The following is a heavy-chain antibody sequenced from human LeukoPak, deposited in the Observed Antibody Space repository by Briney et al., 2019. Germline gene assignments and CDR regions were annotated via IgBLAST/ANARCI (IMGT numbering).Heavy chain of an antibody. J-gene: IGHJ6*03. D-gene: IGHD3-10*01. CDR3: ARVARGGYYYYYMDV. CDR2: INNDGSST. CDR1: GFTFSSYS. Sequence: GGSLRLSCAASGFTFSSYSMNWVRQAPGKGLVWVSRINNDGSSTSYADSVQGRFTISRDNAKNTLYLQMNSLRAEDTALYYCARVARGGYYYYYMDVWGKGTTVTVSS. V-gene: IGHV3-74*01.